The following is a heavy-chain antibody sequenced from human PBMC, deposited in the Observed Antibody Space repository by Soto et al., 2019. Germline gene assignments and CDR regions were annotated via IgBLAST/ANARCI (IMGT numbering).Heavy chain of an antibody. CDR2: FSADGDST. Sequence: EVQLLESGGGLVQPGGSLRLSCAASGFTFSIYAMSWVRQPPGKGLEWVSVFSADGDSTYYADSVKGRFTISRDNSKNTLYLQMNSLRAEDTAVYYCATDQGTGNYGRFDHWGQGTLVTVSS. CDR1: GFTFSIYA. CDR3: ATDQGTGNYGRFDH. V-gene: IGHV3-23*01. D-gene: IGHD3-16*01. J-gene: IGHJ4*02.